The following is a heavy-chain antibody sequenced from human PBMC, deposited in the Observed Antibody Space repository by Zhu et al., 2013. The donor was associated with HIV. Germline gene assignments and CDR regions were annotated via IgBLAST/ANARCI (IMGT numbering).Heavy chain of an antibody. CDR3: ARAPQRVGDLDY. CDR2: ISAYNGNT. V-gene: IGHV1-18*01. Sequence: QVQLVQSGTEVKKPGASVKVSCKASGYTFINYGITWVRQAPGQGLEWMGWISAYNGNTNYAQNLQGRVTMTTDSSTTTAYMELRSLRSDDTAAYYCARAPQRVGDLDYVGPGNPGHRLV. CDR1: GYTFINYG. J-gene: IGHJ4*02. D-gene: IGHD3-10*01.